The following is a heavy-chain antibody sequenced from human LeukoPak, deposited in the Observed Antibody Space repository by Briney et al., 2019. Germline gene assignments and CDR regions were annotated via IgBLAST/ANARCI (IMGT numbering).Heavy chain of an antibody. CDR2: IYYSGST. J-gene: IGHJ4*02. V-gene: IGHV4-59*01. D-gene: IGHD5-18*01. CDR1: GGSISSYY. Sequence: SETLSLTCTVSGGSISSYYWSWIRQPPGKGLEWIGYIYYSGSTNYNPSLKSRVTISVDTSKNQFSLKLSSVTAAETAVYYCAREVTRGTAMNYWGQGTLVTVSS. CDR3: AREVTRGTAMNY.